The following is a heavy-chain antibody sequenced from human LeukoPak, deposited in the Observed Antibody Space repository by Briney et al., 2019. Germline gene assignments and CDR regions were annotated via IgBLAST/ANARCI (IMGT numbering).Heavy chain of an antibody. J-gene: IGHJ6*03. V-gene: IGHV3-9*01. CDR2: LNWNSDSI. Sequence: GGSLSLSCAVSGFTFDDYAMHWVRQVPGKGLEWVSGLNWNSDSIGYADSVKGRFTISRDNAKNSLYLQMNSLRAEDTAVYYCAGSGNIAARYYYYMDVWGKGTTVTVSS. CDR3: AGSGNIAARYYYYMDV. CDR1: GFTFDDYA. D-gene: IGHD6-6*01.